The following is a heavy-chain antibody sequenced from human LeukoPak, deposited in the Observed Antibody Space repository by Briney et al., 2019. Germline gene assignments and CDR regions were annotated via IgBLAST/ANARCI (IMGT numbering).Heavy chain of an antibody. D-gene: IGHD3-10*02. J-gene: IGHJ6*03. Sequence: PGGSLRLSCAASGFTFSSHGMSWVRQAPGKGLEWVSLISWDGGSTYYADSVKGRFTISRDNSKNSLYLQMNSLRAEDTALYYCVGLPRFGELLTHMDVWGKGTTVTVSS. V-gene: IGHV3-43D*03. CDR3: VGLPRFGELLTHMDV. CDR1: GFTFSSHG. CDR2: ISWDGGST.